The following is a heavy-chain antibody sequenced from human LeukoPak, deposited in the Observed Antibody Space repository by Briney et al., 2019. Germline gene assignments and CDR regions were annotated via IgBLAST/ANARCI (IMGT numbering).Heavy chain of an antibody. CDR2: INHSGST. D-gene: IGHD3-10*01. V-gene: IGHV4-34*01. J-gene: IGHJ6*03. Sequence: XAXXGGSFSGYYWSWIRQPPGKGLEWIGEINHSGSTNYNPSLKSRVTISVDTSKNQFSLKLSSVTAADTAVYYCARRGYYYYYYMDVWGKGTTVTISS. CDR3: ARRGYYYYYYMDV. CDR1: GGSFSGYY.